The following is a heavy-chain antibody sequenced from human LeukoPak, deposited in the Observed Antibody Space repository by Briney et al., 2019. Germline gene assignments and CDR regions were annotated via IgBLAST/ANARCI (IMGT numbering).Heavy chain of an antibody. CDR3: ARDAGFGSGSYHDYYYGMDV. CDR2: NGSARRYI. CDR1: GFTFSSYN. J-gene: IGHJ6*02. Sequence: PGGSLRLSCAASGFTFSSYNMNWVRQARGKGLEWVSSNGSARRYIYHADSVEGRFTISRDHAQHSLYLQMNSLRAEDTAVYYCARDAGFGSGSYHDYYYGMDVWGQGTTVTVSS. V-gene: IGHV3-21*01. D-gene: IGHD3-10*01.